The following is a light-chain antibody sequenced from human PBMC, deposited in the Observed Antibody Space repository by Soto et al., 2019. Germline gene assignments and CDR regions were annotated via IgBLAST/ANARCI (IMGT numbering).Light chain of an antibody. Sequence: DIQMTQSPSSLSASIGDRVTITCRASQTISDFLNWYQHKPGKAPKLLIYAASSLQGGVPSRFSGSGSGTNFTLPISGLQPEDFAPYFCQQSFSTPRTFGQGTKVDIK. CDR1: QTISDF. CDR3: QQSFSTPRT. CDR2: AAS. V-gene: IGKV1-39*01. J-gene: IGKJ1*01.